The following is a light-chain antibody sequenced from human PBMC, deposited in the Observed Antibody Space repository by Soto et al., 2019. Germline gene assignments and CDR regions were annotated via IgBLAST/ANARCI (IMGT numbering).Light chain of an antibody. V-gene: IGKV1-9*01. Sequence: IPLTQSPSSLSASVGDRVTITCRASQGISSYLAWYHQKPGKAPKLLIYAASTLQSGVPSRFSGSGSGTDFTLTISSLQAEDFATYYCQQLNSYPLTFGGGTKVEIK. CDR2: AAS. CDR1: QGISSY. J-gene: IGKJ4*01. CDR3: QQLNSYPLT.